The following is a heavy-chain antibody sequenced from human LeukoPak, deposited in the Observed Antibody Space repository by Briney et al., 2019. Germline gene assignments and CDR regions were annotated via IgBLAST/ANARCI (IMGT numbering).Heavy chain of an antibody. CDR1: GGTFSIYA. Sequence: ASVKVSCKASGGTFSIYAISRVRQAPGQGLEWMGGIIPIFGTANYEQKFQGRVTITTDESTSTAYMELSSLRSEDTAVYYCARDRAGVSSWFDPWGQGTLVTVSS. CDR2: IIPIFGTA. V-gene: IGHV1-69*05. CDR3: ARDRAGVSSWFDP. J-gene: IGHJ5*02. D-gene: IGHD3-10*01.